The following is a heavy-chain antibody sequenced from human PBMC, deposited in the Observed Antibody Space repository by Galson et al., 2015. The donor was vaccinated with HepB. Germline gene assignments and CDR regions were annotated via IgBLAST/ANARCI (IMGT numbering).Heavy chain of an antibody. Sequence: SDDSISPNYWTWIRQPPGKGLEWIGHVSNSGGTNYNPSLKSRVTISLDPSNTEFSLRLRSVIAADTAVYYCTRGRWFDHWGQGTLVTVSS. V-gene: IGHV4-59*01. CDR2: VSNSGGT. CDR1: DDSISPNY. J-gene: IGHJ5*02. CDR3: TRGRWFDH.